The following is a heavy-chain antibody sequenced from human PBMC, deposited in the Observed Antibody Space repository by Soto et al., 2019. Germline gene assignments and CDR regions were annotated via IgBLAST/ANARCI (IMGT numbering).Heavy chain of an antibody. Sequence: GGSLRLSCAASGFTFSTYAMAWVRQAPGKGLEWVSGVSASGLNTDYADSVKGRFTISRDSSKNTVSLEMTSLRAEDTAVYYCAKGGRQWLVTSDFNYWGQGALVTVSS. V-gene: IGHV3-23*01. CDR1: GFTFSTYA. D-gene: IGHD6-19*01. J-gene: IGHJ4*02. CDR3: AKGGRQWLVTSDFNY. CDR2: VSASGLNT.